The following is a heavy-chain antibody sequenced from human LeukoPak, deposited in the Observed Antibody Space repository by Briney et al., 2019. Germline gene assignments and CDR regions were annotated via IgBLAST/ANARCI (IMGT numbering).Heavy chain of an antibody. Sequence: GGSLRLSCAASGFTFSSYGMNWVRQAPGKGLEWLSYISGSSGTISYADSVKGRFTISRDNAKNSLYLQMNSLRAEDTAVYYCAKRDTAMAVHDAFDIWGQGTMVTVSS. J-gene: IGHJ3*02. V-gene: IGHV3-48*04. D-gene: IGHD5-18*01. CDR2: ISGSSGTI. CDR3: AKRDTAMAVHDAFDI. CDR1: GFTFSSYG.